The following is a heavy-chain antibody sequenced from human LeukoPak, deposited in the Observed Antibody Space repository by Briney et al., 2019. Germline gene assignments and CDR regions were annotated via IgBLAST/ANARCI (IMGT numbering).Heavy chain of an antibody. CDR3: AGVRAGYFCDN. CDR2: TTSSGGTI. Sequence: GGSLRLSCAAFGFTFSSYSMNWVRQAPGKGLEWLSSTTSSGGTIYYADSVKGRVTISRDNARNSLYLQMNRLRDEDTAVFYWAGVRAGYFCDNGARGTLVTVSS. J-gene: IGHJ4*02. V-gene: IGHV3-48*02. D-gene: IGHD2/OR15-2a*01. CDR1: GFTFSSYS.